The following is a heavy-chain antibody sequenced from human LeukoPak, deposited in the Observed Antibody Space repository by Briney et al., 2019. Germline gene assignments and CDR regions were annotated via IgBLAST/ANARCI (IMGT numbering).Heavy chain of an antibody. Sequence: GGSLRLSCAASGLTFSSYAMSWVRQAPGKGLEWVSGISGNDGRTYYADSVKGRFTISRDNSKNTLYLQMNSLRAEDTAVYYCVSAFYGGNPDAGYWGQGTLVTVSS. CDR1: GLTFSSYA. V-gene: IGHV3-23*01. CDR2: ISGNDGRT. CDR3: VSAFYGGNPDAGY. J-gene: IGHJ4*02. D-gene: IGHD4-23*01.